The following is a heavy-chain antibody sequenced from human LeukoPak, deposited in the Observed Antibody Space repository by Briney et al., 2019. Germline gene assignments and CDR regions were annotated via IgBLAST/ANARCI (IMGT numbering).Heavy chain of an antibody. Sequence: SETLSLTCTVSGGSISSYYWSWIRQPPGKGLEWIGYIYYSGSTNYNPSLKSRVTISVDTSKNQFSLKLSSVTAADTAVYYCAGVQWPYYFDYWGQGTLVTVSS. V-gene: IGHV4-59*01. CDR3: AGVQWPYYFDY. J-gene: IGHJ4*02. CDR2: IYYSGST. D-gene: IGHD6-19*01. CDR1: GGSISSYY.